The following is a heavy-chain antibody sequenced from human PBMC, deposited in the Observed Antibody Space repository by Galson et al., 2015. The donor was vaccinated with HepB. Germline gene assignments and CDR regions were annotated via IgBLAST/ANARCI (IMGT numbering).Heavy chain of an antibody. D-gene: IGHD1-7*01. J-gene: IGHJ4*02. Sequence: SVKVSCKVSGYTLTELPMHWVRQAPGEGLEWMGGFDPEDGETIYAQKFQGRVTMTEDTSTDTAYMELSSLRSEDTAVYYCATATRYNWNYRPLADYWGQGTLVTVSS. V-gene: IGHV1-24*01. CDR2: FDPEDGET. CDR1: GYTLTELP. CDR3: ATATRYNWNYRPLADY.